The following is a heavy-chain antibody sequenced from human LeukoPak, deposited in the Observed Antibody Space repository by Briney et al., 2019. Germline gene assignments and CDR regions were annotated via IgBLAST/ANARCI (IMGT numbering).Heavy chain of an antibody. CDR2: MNPNSGNT. CDR3: ARVLGYCSGGSCYPEYYYMDV. V-gene: IGHV1-8*03. D-gene: IGHD2-15*01. CDR1: GYTFTSYD. Sequence: ASVKVSCKASGYTFTSYDINWVRQATGQGLEWMGWMNPNSGNTGYAQKFQGRVTITRNTSISTAYMELSSLRSEDTAVYYCARVLGYCSGGSCYPEYYYMDVWGKGTTVTVSS. J-gene: IGHJ6*03.